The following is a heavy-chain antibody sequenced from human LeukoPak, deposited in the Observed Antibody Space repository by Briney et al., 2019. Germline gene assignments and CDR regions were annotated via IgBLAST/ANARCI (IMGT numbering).Heavy chain of an antibody. J-gene: IGHJ5*02. D-gene: IGHD3-10*01. CDR2: TYYRSKWYN. CDR1: GDSVSINSAA. CDR3: ARDLGLWFGESNWFDP. V-gene: IGHV6-1*01. Sequence: SPTLSLTFALSGDSVSINSAAWNWLRQSPSRGLEWLGRTYYRSKWYNDYAVSVKSRITINPDTSKNQFSLQLNSVTPEDTAVYYCARDLGLWFGESNWFDPWGQGTLVTVSS.